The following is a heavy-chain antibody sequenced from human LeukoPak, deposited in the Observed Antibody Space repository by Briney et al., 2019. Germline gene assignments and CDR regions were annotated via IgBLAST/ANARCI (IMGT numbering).Heavy chain of an antibody. J-gene: IGHJ2*01. V-gene: IGHV4-38-2*02. CDR3: ARQYSDILTGYHRGELYWYFDL. CDR1: GYSISSGYY. D-gene: IGHD3-9*01. Sequence: SETLSLTCTVSGYSISSGYYWGWIRQPAGKGLEWIGRIYSSGSTNYSPSLKSRVTISLDTSKNQFSLKLSSVTAADTAVYYCARQYSDILTGYHRGELYWYFDLWGRGTLVTVSS. CDR2: IYSSGST.